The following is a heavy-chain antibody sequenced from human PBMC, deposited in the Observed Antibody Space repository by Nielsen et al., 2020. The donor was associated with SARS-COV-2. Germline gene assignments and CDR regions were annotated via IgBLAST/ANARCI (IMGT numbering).Heavy chain of an antibody. CDR1: GYTFIGYY. J-gene: IGHJ4*02. CDR2: ISPNSGGA. D-gene: IGHD3-9*01. Sequence: ASVKVSCKASGYTFIGYYIHWVRQAPGQGLEWMGRISPNSGGAKYAQKFQGRVTMTSDTSVTTAYMELNGLTSDDTAMYYCARGVLTNYADYWGEGTPVTVSS. CDR3: ARGVLTNYADY. V-gene: IGHV1-2*06.